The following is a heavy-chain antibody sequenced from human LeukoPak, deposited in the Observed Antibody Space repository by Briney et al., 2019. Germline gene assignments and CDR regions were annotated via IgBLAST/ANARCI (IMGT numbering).Heavy chain of an antibody. CDR1: GFTFSNYA. Sequence: GGSLRLSCAASGFTFSNYAMSWVRQAPGRGLEWVSGLTGSGATTYYAGSVEGRFTVSRDNSEKTLYLQMNSLRAEDTAVYYCAKPVTAASLGAFDIWGQGTMVTVSS. J-gene: IGHJ3*02. CDR3: AKPVTAASLGAFDI. V-gene: IGHV3-23*01. CDR2: LTGSGATT. D-gene: IGHD2-21*02.